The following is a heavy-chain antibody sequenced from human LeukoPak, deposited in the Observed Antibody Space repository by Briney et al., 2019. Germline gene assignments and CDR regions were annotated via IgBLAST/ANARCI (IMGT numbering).Heavy chain of an antibody. CDR1: GGSFSGYY. CDR3: ARDQKVFDY. J-gene: IGHJ4*02. V-gene: IGHV4-34*01. Sequence: SETLSLTCAVYGGSFSGYYWSWIRQPPGKGLEWIGEINHSGSTNYNPSLKSRVTISVDTSKNQFSLKLSSVTAADTAVYYCARDQKVFDYWGQGTLVTVSS. CDR2: INHSGST.